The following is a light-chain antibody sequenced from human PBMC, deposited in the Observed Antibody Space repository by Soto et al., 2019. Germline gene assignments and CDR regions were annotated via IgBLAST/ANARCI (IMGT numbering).Light chain of an antibody. J-gene: IGLJ2*01. Sequence: QSVLTQPASVSGSPGQSITISCTGTSSDVGGYNYVSWYQQHPGKAPKVMIYEVSNRPSGVSNRFSGSKSGNTASLTISGLQSEDEADYYCTSYASSSTPVLFGGGTKLTVL. CDR3: TSYASSSTPVL. CDR2: EVS. CDR1: SSDVGGYNY. V-gene: IGLV2-14*01.